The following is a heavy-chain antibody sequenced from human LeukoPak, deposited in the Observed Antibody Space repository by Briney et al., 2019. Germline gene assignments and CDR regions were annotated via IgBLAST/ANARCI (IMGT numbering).Heavy chain of an antibody. D-gene: IGHD3-22*01. V-gene: IGHV4-30-4*01. CDR1: GGSISSGDYY. CDR3: ASSGYYTNWFDP. CDR2: IYYSGST. J-gene: IGHJ5*02. Sequence: SETLSLTCTVSGGSISSGDYYWSWIRQPPGKGLEWIGYIYYSGSTYYNPSLKSRVTISVDTSKNQFSLKLSSVTAADTAVYYCASSGYYTNWFDPWGQGTLVTVPS.